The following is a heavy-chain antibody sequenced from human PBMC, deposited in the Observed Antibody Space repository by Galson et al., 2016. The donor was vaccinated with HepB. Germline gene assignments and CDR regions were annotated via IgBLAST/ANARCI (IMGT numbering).Heavy chain of an antibody. Sequence: SLRLSCAASGFRFSYYGMHWVRQAPGMGLEWVSLIYSGGSTYYADSVKGRFTISRDNSKNTLYLQMNSLRAEDTAVYYCARLYFGSGGAVDYWGQGTLVTVSS. J-gene: IGHJ4*02. CDR2: IYSGGST. D-gene: IGHD3-10*01. CDR1: GFRFSYYG. V-gene: IGHV3-53*01. CDR3: ARLYFGSGGAVDY.